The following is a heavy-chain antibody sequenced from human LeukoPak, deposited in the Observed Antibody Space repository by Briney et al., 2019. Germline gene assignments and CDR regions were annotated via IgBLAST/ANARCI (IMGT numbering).Heavy chain of an antibody. V-gene: IGHV4-59*12. CDR3: TRARGGYDYYFDY. D-gene: IGHD5-12*01. CDR1: GGSISSYY. CDR2: ISYSGST. Sequence: SETLSLTCTVSGGSISSYYWSWIRQPPGKGLEWIGYISYSGSTNYNSSLKSRVTILVDTSKNQFSLKLSSVTAADTAVYYCTRARGGYDYYFDYWGQGTLVTVSS. J-gene: IGHJ4*02.